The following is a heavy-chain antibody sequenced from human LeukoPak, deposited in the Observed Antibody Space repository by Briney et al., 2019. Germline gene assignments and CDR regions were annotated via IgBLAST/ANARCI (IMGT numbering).Heavy chain of an antibody. V-gene: IGHV1-2*02. Sequence: ASVKVSCTASGYTFTGYYMHWVRQAPGQGREWMVWINPNSGGTNYAQKFQGRVTKNRDTSISTAYMELSRLRSDDTAVYYCARYIRDYYYDSSGYPYGMDVWGQGTTVTVSS. CDR3: ARYIRDYYYDSSGYPYGMDV. D-gene: IGHD3-22*01. CDR2: INPNSGGT. CDR1: GYTFTGYY. J-gene: IGHJ6*02.